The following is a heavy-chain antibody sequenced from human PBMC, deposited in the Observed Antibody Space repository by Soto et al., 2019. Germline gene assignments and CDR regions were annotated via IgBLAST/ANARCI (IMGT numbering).Heavy chain of an antibody. CDR2: ISGGGYST. J-gene: IGHJ3*02. CDR3: AKESRYSDYVRAFDI. CDR1: DFTFSNYA. D-gene: IGHD5-12*01. Sequence: SLRLSCAASDFTFSNYAVTWVRQAPGKGLEWVSAISGGGYSTYYADSVKGRFTISRDNPKNTLYLQMNTLRAEDTAVYFCAKESRYSDYVRAFDIWGQGTMVTVSS. V-gene: IGHV3-23*01.